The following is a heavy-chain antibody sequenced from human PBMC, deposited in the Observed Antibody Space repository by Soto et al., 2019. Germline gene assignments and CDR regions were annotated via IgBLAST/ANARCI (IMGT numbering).Heavy chain of an antibody. CDR3: ARDRYFYDSRGYYRTLDS. CDR1: GDSFSNHY. Sequence: SETLSLTCTISGDSFSNHYWTWIRQSPGKGLEWIGYIFHSGITDYNPSVKSRVTISIDNSRNLFSLNLTSVTAADTAVYYCARDRYFYDSRGYYRTLDSWGQGTLVTVSS. J-gene: IGHJ5*01. D-gene: IGHD3-22*01. V-gene: IGHV4-59*11. CDR2: IFHSGIT.